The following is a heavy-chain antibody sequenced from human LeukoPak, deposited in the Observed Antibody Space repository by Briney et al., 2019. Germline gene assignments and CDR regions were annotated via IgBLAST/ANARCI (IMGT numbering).Heavy chain of an antibody. CDR3: AKDPYSGYVATSVDY. D-gene: IGHD5-12*01. J-gene: IGHJ4*02. CDR1: GFTFSSYG. V-gene: IGHV3-30*02. Sequence: PGGSLRLSCAASGFTFSSYGMHWVRQAPGKGLEWVAFIRYDGSNKYYADSVKGRFTISRDNSKNTLYLQMNSLRAEDTAVYYCAKDPYSGYVATSVDYWGQGTLVTVSS. CDR2: IRYDGSNK.